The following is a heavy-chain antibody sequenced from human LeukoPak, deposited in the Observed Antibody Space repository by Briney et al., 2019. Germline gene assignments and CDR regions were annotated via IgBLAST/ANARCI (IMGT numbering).Heavy chain of an antibody. D-gene: IGHD4-11*01. CDR2: IYNVGST. CDR1: GDSVSNYY. V-gene: IGHV4-4*07. J-gene: IGHJ3*02. Sequence: SETLSLTCTVSGDSVSNYYWSWVRQPAGKGLEWIGRIYNVGSTSYSPSLKSRVTMSLDTSKNQFSLKLTSVTAADTAVYYCARDGALDYRNLVTDALGIWGPGTMVTVSS. CDR3: ARDGALDYRNLVTDALGI.